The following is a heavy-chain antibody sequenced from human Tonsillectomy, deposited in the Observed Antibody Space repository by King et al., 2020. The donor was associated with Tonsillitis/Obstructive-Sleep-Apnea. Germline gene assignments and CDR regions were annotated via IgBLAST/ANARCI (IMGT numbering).Heavy chain of an antibody. D-gene: IGHD6-19*01. CDR1: GFIFNRHG. Sequence: HVQLVESGGGVVQPGRSLRLSCAASGFIFNRHGMHWVRQAPGKGLEWVAVIWYDGNNKYYADSVKGRFTISRDNSENTLYLHMNSLRAEDTAVYYCVRDLSGSGPDYSGQGTLVTVSS. J-gene: IGHJ4*02. CDR3: VRDLSGSGPDY. CDR2: IWYDGNNK. V-gene: IGHV3-33*01.